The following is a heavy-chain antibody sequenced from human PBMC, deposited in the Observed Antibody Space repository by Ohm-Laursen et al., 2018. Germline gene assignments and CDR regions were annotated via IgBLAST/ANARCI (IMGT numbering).Heavy chain of an antibody. J-gene: IGHJ4*02. CDR1: GGSISNYY. V-gene: IGHV4-59*08. D-gene: IGHD6-19*01. CDR2: IYYSGST. Sequence: SDTLSLTCTISGGSISNYYWSWIRQPPGKGLEWIGYIYYSGSTNYNPSLKSRVTISVDTSKNQFSLKLSSVTAADTAVYYCARQESSDWYPDYWGQGTLVTVSS. CDR3: ARQESSDWYPDY.